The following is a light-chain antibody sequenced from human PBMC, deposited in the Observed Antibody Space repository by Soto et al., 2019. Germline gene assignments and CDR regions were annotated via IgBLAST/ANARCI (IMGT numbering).Light chain of an antibody. CDR1: QSISSW. Sequence: DIQMTQSPSTLSASVGDRVTITCRASQSISSWLSWYQQKPGKAPKLLIYDASSLQSGVPSRFSGSGSGTEFTLTISGLQPDDSATYYCQHYNTYSTWTFGQGTKVDIK. CDR2: DAS. CDR3: QHYNTYSTWT. V-gene: IGKV1-5*01. J-gene: IGKJ1*01.